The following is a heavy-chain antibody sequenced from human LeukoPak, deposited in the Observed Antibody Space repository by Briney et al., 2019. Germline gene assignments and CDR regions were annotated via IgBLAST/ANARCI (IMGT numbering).Heavy chain of an antibody. CDR3: ARGGADYVIGY. D-gene: IGHD4-17*01. J-gene: IGHJ4*02. CDR2: ISSSSSYT. Sequence: KPGGSLRLSCAASGSTFSDYYMSWIRQAPGKGLEWISFISSSSSYTNYADSVKGRFTISRDNTKNSLYLQMNNLRAEDTAVYYCARGGADYVIGYWGQGTLVTVSS. CDR1: GSTFSDYY. V-gene: IGHV3-11*06.